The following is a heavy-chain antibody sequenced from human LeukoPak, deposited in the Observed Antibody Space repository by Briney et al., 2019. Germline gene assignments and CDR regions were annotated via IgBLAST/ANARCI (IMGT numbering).Heavy chain of an antibody. D-gene: IGHD3-22*01. J-gene: IGHJ6*02. CDR2: INSDGSST. Sequence: PGGSLRLSCAASGFTFSSYWMHWVRQAPGKGPVWVSRINSDGSSTSYADSVKGRFTISRDKAKNTLYLQMNSLRAEDTAVYYCARQTDYYDSSGYYYYGMDVWGQGTTVTVSS. CDR3: ARQTDYYDSSGYYYYGMDV. CDR1: GFTFSSYW. V-gene: IGHV3-74*01.